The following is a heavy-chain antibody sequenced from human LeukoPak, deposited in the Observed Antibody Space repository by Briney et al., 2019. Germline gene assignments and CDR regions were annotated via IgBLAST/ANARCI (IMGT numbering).Heavy chain of an antibody. J-gene: IGHJ4*02. D-gene: IGHD1-26*01. CDR2: FFTSGST. CDR3: ARDVARVGFFDS. Sequence: SETLSLTCTVSGDSISSGNYYWGWIRPPAGTGLEWIGRFFTSGSTNYNPSFKSRVTISVDTSKNQFSLRLNSVTAADSAVYYCARDVARVGFFDSWGQGTLVTVSS. V-gene: IGHV4-61*02. CDR1: GDSISSGNYY.